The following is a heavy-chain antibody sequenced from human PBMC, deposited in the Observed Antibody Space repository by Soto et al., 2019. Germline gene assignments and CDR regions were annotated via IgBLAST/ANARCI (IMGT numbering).Heavy chain of an antibody. CDR1: GVSISSGGYC. CDR2: IDNSGSS. D-gene: IGHD2-21*02. J-gene: IGHJ4*02. V-gene: IGHV4-31*03. CDR3: ASVIGGDSEYYFDF. Sequence: LSLTCTVSGVSISSGGYCCSWIRQHPGKGREWIGKIDNSGSSSYNHSLKSRVIRSVVSSKTHYSLTLRSVTAADSALYYCASVIGGDSEYYFDFWGQGTLVTVSS.